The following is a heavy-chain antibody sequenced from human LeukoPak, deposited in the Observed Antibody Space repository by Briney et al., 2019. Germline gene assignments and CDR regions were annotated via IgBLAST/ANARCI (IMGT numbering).Heavy chain of an antibody. CDR1: GGSVTSTNW. Sequence: SETLSLTCDVSGGSVTSTNWWTWFRQPPGKGLEWIGEVHLDGRTNYNPSLKSRLVMSADLPENHISLRLTSVTAADTAVYYCAREGGFYRPLDYSGQGTLVTVSS. J-gene: IGHJ4*02. V-gene: IGHV4-4*02. D-gene: IGHD6-25*01. CDR2: VHLDGRT. CDR3: AREGGFYRPLDY.